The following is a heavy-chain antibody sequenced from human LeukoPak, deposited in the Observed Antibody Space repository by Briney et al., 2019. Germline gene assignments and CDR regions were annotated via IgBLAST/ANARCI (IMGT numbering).Heavy chain of an antibody. Sequence: ASVKVSCKASGYTFTGYYMHWVRQAPGQGLEWMGWINPNSGGTNYAQKFQGRVTMTRDMSTSTVYMELSSLRSEDTAVYYCARGAGVDTAMVTPLDYWGQGTLVTVSS. CDR1: GYTFTGYY. D-gene: IGHD5-18*01. CDR2: INPNSGGT. CDR3: ARGAGVDTAMVTPLDY. V-gene: IGHV1-2*02. J-gene: IGHJ4*02.